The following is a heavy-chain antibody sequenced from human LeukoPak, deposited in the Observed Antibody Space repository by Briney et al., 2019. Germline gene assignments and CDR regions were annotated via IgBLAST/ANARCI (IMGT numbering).Heavy chain of an antibody. V-gene: IGHV1-69*06. J-gene: IGHJ6*03. Sequence: GASVKVSRKASGGTFISYAISWVRQAPGQGLEWMGGIIPIFGTANYAQKFQGRVTITADKSTSTAYMELSSLRSEDTAVYYCARAGGDYQQQRQFYYYYYYMDVWGKGTTVTVSS. D-gene: IGHD4-17*01. CDR3: ARAGGDYQQQRQFYYYYYYMDV. CDR1: GGTFISYA. CDR2: IIPIFGTA.